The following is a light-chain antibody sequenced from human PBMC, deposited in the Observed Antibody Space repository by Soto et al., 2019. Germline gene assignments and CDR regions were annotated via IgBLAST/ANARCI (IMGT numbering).Light chain of an antibody. Sequence: QSALTQPRSVSGSPGQSVTIFCTGTSSDVGDYNYVSWYQQHPGKAPKLMIYDVTKRPSGVPDRFSGSKSGNTASLTISGLQAEDEADYYCCSYAGNYTHVFGTGTKVTVL. J-gene: IGLJ1*01. CDR3: CSYAGNYTHV. V-gene: IGLV2-11*01. CDR1: SSDVGDYNY. CDR2: DVT.